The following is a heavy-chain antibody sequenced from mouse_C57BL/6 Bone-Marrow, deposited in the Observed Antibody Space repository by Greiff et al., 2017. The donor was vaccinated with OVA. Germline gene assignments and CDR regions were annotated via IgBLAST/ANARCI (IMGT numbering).Heavy chain of an antibody. V-gene: IGHV1-59*01. J-gene: IGHJ4*01. D-gene: IGHD2-3*01. CDR1: GYTFTSYW. Sequence: QVQLQQPGAELVRPGTSVKLSCKASGYTFTSYWMHWVKQRPGQGLEWIGVIDPSDSYTNYNQKFKGKATLTVDTSSSTAYMQLSSLTSEDSAVYYCARWYGYYVRAYAMDYWGQGTSVTVAS. CDR2: IDPSDSYT. CDR3: ARWYGYYVRAYAMDY.